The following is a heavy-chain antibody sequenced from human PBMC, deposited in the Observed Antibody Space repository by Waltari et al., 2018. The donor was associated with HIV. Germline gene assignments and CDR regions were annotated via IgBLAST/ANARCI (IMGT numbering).Heavy chain of an antibody. D-gene: IGHD5-18*01. J-gene: IGHJ4*02. CDR3: ARTRGYSYGYGDY. CDR1: GFSSICYC. CDR2: ISSSDSNT. V-gene: IGHV3-48*01. Sequence: EVQLVESGGGLVPPGGSLGLSCAASGFSSICYCMNWVRQAPGKGLEWVSFISSSDSNTDYADSVKGRFTISRDNAKNSLYLQMNSLRAEDTAVYYCARTRGYSYGYGDYWGQGTLVTVSS.